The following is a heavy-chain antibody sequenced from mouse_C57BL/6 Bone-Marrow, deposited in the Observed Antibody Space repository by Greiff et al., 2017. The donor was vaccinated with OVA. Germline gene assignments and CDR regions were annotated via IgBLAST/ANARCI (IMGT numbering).Heavy chain of an antibody. CDR2: ISNLAYSI. Sequence: EVQLMESGGGLVQPGGSLKLSCAASGFTFSDYGMAWVRQAPRKGPEWVAFISNLAYSIYYADTVTGRFTISRENAKNTLYLEMSSLRSEDTAMYYCARRYYYGSSWYFDVWGTGTTVTVSS. D-gene: IGHD1-1*01. V-gene: IGHV5-15*01. CDR1: GFTFSDYG. J-gene: IGHJ1*03. CDR3: ARRYYYGSSWYFDV.